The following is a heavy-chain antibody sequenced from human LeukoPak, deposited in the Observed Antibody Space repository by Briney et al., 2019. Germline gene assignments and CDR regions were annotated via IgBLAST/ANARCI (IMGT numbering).Heavy chain of an antibody. J-gene: IGHJ4*02. D-gene: IGHD3-10*01. CDR1: GVTFSIYT. V-gene: IGHV3-48*01. CDR2: ISSSSSTI. CDR3: ARGFGGGFDY. Sequence: GGSLRLSCASSGVTFSIYTMNWVGQAPGKGLEWVSYISSSSSTIYYADSVKGRFTMSRDNAKNSLYLQMTSLRAEDTAVYYCARGFGGGFDYWGQGTLVTVSS.